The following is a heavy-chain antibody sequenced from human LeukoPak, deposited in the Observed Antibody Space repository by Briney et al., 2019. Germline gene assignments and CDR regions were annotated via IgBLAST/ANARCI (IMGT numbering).Heavy chain of an antibody. D-gene: IGHD3-22*01. CDR1: GGSISSSNYY. V-gene: IGHV4-39*01. J-gene: IGHJ4*02. CDR2: IYYSGST. CDR3: ARRLYYYDSSGYYTDY. Sequence: SETLCLTCTVSGGSISSSNYYWGWIRQPPGKGLEWIGSIYYSGSTYYSPSLKSRVTISVDTSKNQFSLKLSSVTAADTAVYYCARRLYYYDSSGYYTDYWGQGTLVTVSS.